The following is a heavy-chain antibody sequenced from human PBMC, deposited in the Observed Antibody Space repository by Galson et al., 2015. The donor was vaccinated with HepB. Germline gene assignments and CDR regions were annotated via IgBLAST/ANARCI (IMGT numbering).Heavy chain of an antibody. J-gene: IGHJ6*03. CDR1: GFTFSSYS. CDR2: ISYDGSNK. D-gene: IGHD4-17*01. V-gene: IGHV3-30*18. CDR3: AKDPYGDYYYYYYMDV. Sequence: SLRLSCAASGFTFSSYSMHWVRQAPGKGLEWVAVISYDGSNKYYADSVKGRFTISRDNSKNTLYLQMNSLRAEDTAVYYCAKDPYGDYYYYYYMDVWGEGTTVTVSS.